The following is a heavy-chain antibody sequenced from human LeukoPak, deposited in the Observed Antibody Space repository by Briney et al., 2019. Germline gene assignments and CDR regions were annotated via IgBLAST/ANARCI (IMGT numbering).Heavy chain of an antibody. Sequence: GGSLRLSCAASGFTFSSYWMSWVRQAPGKGLEWVANIKQDGSEKYYVDSVKGRFTISRDNAKNSLYLQMNSLRAEDTAVYYCARESRGSYSGYGYYYYYMDVWGKGTTVTVSS. D-gene: IGHD1-26*01. J-gene: IGHJ6*03. CDR2: IKQDGSEK. V-gene: IGHV3-7*01. CDR1: GFTFSSYW. CDR3: ARESRGSYSGYGYYYYYMDV.